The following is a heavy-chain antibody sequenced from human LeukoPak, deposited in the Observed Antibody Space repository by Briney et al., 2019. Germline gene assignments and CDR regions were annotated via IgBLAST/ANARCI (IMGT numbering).Heavy chain of an antibody. CDR3: AREVLWFGESFTDDY. Sequence: ASVKVSCKASGYTFTGYYMHWVRQAPGQGLEWMGWINPNSGGTNYAQKFQGRVTMTRDTSISTAYMELSRLRSDDTAVYYCAREVLWFGESFTDDYWGQGTLVAVSS. CDR2: INPNSGGT. J-gene: IGHJ4*02. CDR1: GYTFTGYY. D-gene: IGHD3-10*01. V-gene: IGHV1-2*02.